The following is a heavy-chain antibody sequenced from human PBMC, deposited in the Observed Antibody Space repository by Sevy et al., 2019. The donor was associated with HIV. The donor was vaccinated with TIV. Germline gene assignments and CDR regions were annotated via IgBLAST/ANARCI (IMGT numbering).Heavy chain of an antibody. CDR2: ISSNGGST. D-gene: IGHD5-12*01. CDR1: GFTFSSYA. CDR3: AGGRWLQFATFDY. J-gene: IGHJ4*02. Sequence: GGSLRLSCAASGFTFSSYAMHWVRQAPGKGLEYVSAISSNGGSTYYANSVKGRFTISRDNSKNTLYLQMGSLRAEDMAVYYCAGGRWLQFATFDYWGQGTLVTVSS. V-gene: IGHV3-64*01.